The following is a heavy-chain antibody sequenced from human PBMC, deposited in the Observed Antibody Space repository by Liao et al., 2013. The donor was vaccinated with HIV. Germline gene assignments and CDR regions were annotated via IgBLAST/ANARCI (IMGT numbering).Heavy chain of an antibody. CDR1: GGSISSGSYY. J-gene: IGHJ4*02. D-gene: IGHD6-19*01. Sequence: QVQLQESGPGLVKPSQTLSLTCTVSGGSISSGSYYWSWIRQPAGKGLEWIGRIYSSGSTNYNPSLKSRLTISVDTSKNQFSLKLRSVTAADTAVYYCARGVYTSALHFDYWGQGTLVTVSS. CDR3: ARGVYTSALHFDY. V-gene: IGHV4-61*02. CDR2: IYSSGST.